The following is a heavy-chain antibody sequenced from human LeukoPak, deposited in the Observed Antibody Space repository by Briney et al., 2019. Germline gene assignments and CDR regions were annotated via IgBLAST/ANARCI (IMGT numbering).Heavy chain of an antibody. V-gene: IGHV3-23*01. D-gene: IGHD6-19*01. CDR3: AKDTPYSSGWYGDAFDI. CDR2: ISGSGGST. Sequence: TGGSLRLSCAASGFTFSSYAMSWVRQAPGKGLEWVSAISGSGGSTYYADSVKGRFTISRDNSKNTLYLQMNSLRAEDTAVYYCAKDTPYSSGWYGDAFDIWGQGTMVTVSS. J-gene: IGHJ3*02. CDR1: GFTFSSYA.